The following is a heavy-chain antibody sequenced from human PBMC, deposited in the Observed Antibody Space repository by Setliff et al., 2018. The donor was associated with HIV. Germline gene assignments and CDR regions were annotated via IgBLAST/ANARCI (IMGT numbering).Heavy chain of an antibody. V-gene: IGHV3-33*08. CDR3: ARDAGRWGSYYYFRYMDV. CDR1: GFTFTNYW. D-gene: IGHD3-16*01. CDR2: IWFDGGNK. Sequence: LRLSCAASGFTFTNYWMSWVRLAPGKGLEWVAYIWFDGGNKYYADSVKGRFTVSRDNYRNTVFLQMNSLRMEDTAVFYCARDAGRWGSYYYFRYMDVWGKGTTVTVSS. J-gene: IGHJ6*03.